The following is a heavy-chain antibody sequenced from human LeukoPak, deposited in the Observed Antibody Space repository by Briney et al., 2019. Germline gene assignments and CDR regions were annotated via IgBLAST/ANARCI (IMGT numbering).Heavy chain of an antibody. J-gene: IGHJ4*02. V-gene: IGHV3-33*01. CDR3: ARDSVRSRSSSLDY. Sequence: GGSLRLSCAASGFTFSSYGMHWVRQAPGKGLEWVAVIWYDGSNKYYADSVKGRFTISRDNSKNTLYLQMNGLRAEDTAVYYCARDSVRSRSSSLDYWGQGTLVTVSS. CDR2: IWYDGSNK. CDR1: GFTFSSYG. D-gene: IGHD6-6*01.